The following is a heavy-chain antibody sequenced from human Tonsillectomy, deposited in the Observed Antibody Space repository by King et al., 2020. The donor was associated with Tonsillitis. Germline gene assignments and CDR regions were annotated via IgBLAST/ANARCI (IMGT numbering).Heavy chain of an antibody. CDR2: VNWNSGTT. CDR1: GFTFDDYA. D-gene: IGHD4-17*01. V-gene: IGHV3-9*01. Sequence: VQLVESGGGFVQPGRSLRLSCAASGFTFDDYAMHWVRQVPGRGLEWVSGVNWNSGTTGYADSVKGRFTISRDNAKNSLYLQMNSLRPEDTALYYCTKGRGFDYGTKSFDYWGRGTLVTVSS. CDR3: TKGRGFDYGTKSFDY. J-gene: IGHJ4*02.